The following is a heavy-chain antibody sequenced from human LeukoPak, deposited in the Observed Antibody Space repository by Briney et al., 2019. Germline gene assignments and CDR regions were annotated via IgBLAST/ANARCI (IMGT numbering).Heavy chain of an antibody. CDR3: AKLVGSGSYSHFDY. J-gene: IGHJ4*02. CDR2: ISYDGTNK. Sequence: GRSLRLSCAASGFTFSSYPMHWVRQAPGKGLEWVAIISYDGTNKYYADSVKGRFTISRDNSKNTLYLQMNSLRAEDTAVYYCAKLVGSGSYSHFDYWGQGTLVTVSS. D-gene: IGHD3-10*01. CDR1: GFTFSSYP. V-gene: IGHV3-30-3*01.